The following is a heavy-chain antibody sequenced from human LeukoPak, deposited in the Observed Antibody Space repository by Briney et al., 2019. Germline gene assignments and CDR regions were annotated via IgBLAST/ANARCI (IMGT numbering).Heavy chain of an antibody. CDR3: ARGLFGESYDY. D-gene: IGHD3-10*02. Sequence: SETLSLTCAVSGYSISSGYYWGWIRQPPGKGLEWSGRIYHSGSTYYNPSLKSRVTISVDTSKNQFSLKLSPVTAADTAVYYCARGLFGESYDYWGQGTLVTVSS. V-gene: IGHV4-38-2*01. CDR2: IYHSGST. CDR1: GYSISSGYY. J-gene: IGHJ4*02.